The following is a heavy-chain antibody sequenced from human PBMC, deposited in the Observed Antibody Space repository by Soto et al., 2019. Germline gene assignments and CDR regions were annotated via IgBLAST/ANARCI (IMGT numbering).Heavy chain of an antibody. Sequence: SETLSLTCTVSGGSISSYHWSWIRQPPGKGLEWIGYIYYSGSTNYNPSLKSRVTISVDTSKNQFSLKLSSVTAADTAVYYCARQGSLSYYYYMDAWGKGTTVTVSS. CDR2: IYYSGST. D-gene: IGHD3-16*02. V-gene: IGHV4-59*08. J-gene: IGHJ6*03. CDR3: ARQGSLSYYYYMDA. CDR1: GGSISSYH.